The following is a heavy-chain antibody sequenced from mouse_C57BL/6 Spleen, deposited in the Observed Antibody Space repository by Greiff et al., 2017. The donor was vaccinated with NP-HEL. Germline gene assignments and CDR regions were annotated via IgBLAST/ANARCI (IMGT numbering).Heavy chain of an antibody. CDR1: GYTFTSYW. Sequence: QVQLQQSGAELVMPGASVKLSCKASGYTFTSYWMHWVKQRPGQGLEWIGEIDPSDSYTNYNQKFKGKSTLTVDKSSSTAYMQLSSLTSEDSAVYYCARSDGYYVLYAMDYWGQGTSVTVS. V-gene: IGHV1-69*01. CDR3: ARSDGYYVLYAMDY. CDR2: IDPSDSYT. D-gene: IGHD2-3*01. J-gene: IGHJ4*01.